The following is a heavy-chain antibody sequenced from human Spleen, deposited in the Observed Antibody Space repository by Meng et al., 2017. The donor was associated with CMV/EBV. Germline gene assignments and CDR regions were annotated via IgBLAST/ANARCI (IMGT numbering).Heavy chain of an antibody. CDR1: GFTFSGYS. CDR2: ISSSGSTI. D-gene: IGHD3-10*01. CDR3: ARRYGSGSYPFDY. V-gene: IGHV3-48*04. Sequence: GESLKISCVGSGFTFSGYSMSWVRQAPGKGLEWVSYISSSGSTIYYADSVKGRFTISRDNAKNSLYLQMNSLRAEDTAVYYCARRYGSGSYPFDYWGQGTQVTVSS. J-gene: IGHJ4*02.